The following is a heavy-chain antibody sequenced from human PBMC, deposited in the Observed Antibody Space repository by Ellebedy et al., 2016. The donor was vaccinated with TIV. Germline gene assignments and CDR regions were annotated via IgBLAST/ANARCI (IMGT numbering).Heavy chain of an antibody. CDR1: GFTFSSYA. D-gene: IGHD3-3*01. Sequence: GGSLRLXXAASGFTFSSYAMHWVRQAPGKGLEWVAVISYDGSNKYYADSVKGRFTISRDNSKNTLYLQMNSLRAEDTAVYYCARRIWSGLDYWGQGTLVTVSS. J-gene: IGHJ4*02. CDR3: ARRIWSGLDY. CDR2: ISYDGSNK. V-gene: IGHV3-30-3*01.